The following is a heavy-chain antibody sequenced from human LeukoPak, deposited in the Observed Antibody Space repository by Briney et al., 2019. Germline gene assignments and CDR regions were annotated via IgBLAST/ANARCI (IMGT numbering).Heavy chain of an antibody. J-gene: IGHJ4*02. CDR2: ISSSGSTI. D-gene: IGHD3-10*01. CDR1: GFTFSSYE. CDR3: AGDRNYGSGFDY. Sequence: GGSLRLSCAASGFTFSSYEMNWVRQAPGKGLEWVSYISSSGSTIYYADSVKGRFTISRDNAKNSLYLQMNSLRAEDTAVYYCAGDRNYGSGFDYWGQGTLVTVSS. V-gene: IGHV3-48*03.